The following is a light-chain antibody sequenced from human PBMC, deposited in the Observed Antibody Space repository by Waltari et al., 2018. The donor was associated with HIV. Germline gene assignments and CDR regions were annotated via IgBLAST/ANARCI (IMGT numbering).Light chain of an antibody. CDR3: SSFTSRTTLV. J-gene: IGLJ2*01. CDR1: TSDVGTYNY. CDR2: EVS. V-gene: IGLV2-14*01. Sequence: QSALTQSAFVSGSPGQSITISCTGPTSDVGTYNYVSWYQQHPGKAPKLIIYEVSHRPSGVSNRFSGSKSGNTASLTISGLQTGDEADYYCSSFTSRTTLVFGGGTKLTVL.